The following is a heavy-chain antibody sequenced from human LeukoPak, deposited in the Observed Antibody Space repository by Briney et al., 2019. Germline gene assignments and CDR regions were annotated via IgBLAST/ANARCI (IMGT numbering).Heavy chain of an antibody. D-gene: IGHD2-2*01. CDR1: GYSFTSYW. Sequence: PGESLKISCKGSGYSFTSYWIGWVRQMPGKGLEWMGIIYPGDSDTRYSPSFQGQVTISADKSISTAYLQWSSLKASDTAMYYCARHVMGRPAAIAPVDWFDPWGQGTLVTVSS. CDR2: IYPGDSDT. J-gene: IGHJ5*02. V-gene: IGHV5-51*01. CDR3: ARHVMGRPAAIAPVDWFDP.